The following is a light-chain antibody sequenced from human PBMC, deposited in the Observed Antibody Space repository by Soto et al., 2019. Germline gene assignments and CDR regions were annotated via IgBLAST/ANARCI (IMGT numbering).Light chain of an antibody. CDR3: QVWDSNTDV. Sequence: SYELAQPSSVSVSPGQTASITCSGDKLGNKYACWYQQKPGQSPVLVMYQDTKRPSGIPERFSGSNSGNTATLTISGTQAMDEADYYCQVWDSNTDVFGTGTKVTVL. J-gene: IGLJ1*01. V-gene: IGLV3-1*01. CDR1: KLGNKY. CDR2: QDT.